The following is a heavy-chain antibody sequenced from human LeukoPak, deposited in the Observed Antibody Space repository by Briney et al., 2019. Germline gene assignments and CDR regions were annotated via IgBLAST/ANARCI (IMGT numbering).Heavy chain of an antibody. CDR3: ARRDSDYVDPFDY. D-gene: IGHD4-11*01. Sequence: TSETLSLTCTVSGGSISSSSYYWGWIRQPPGKGLEWIGSIYYSGSTYYNPSLKSRVTISVDTSKNQFSLKLSSVTAADTAVYYCARRDSDYVDPFDYWGQGTLVTVSS. CDR1: GGSISSSSYY. V-gene: IGHV4-39*01. CDR2: IYYSGST. J-gene: IGHJ4*02.